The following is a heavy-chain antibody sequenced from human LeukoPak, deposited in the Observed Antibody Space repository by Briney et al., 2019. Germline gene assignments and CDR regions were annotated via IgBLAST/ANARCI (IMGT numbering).Heavy chain of an antibody. Sequence: PGGSLRLSCAASGFTFSSYGMHWVRQAPGKGLEWVAFIRYDGSNKYYADSVKGRFTISRDNSKNTLYLQMNSLRAEDTAVYYCADNRDGYNNWFDPWGQGTLVTVSS. CDR3: ADNRDGYNNWFDP. CDR1: GFTFSSYG. CDR2: IRYDGSNK. V-gene: IGHV3-30*02. J-gene: IGHJ5*02. D-gene: IGHD5-24*01.